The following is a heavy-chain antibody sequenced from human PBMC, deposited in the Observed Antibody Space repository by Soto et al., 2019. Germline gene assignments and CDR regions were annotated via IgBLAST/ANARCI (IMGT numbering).Heavy chain of an antibody. D-gene: IGHD1-26*01. CDR2: IIPIFGTA. J-gene: IGHJ4*02. Sequence: QVQLVQSGAEVKKPGSSVKVSCKASGGTFSSYAISWVRQAPGQGLEWMGGIIPIFGTANYAQKFQGRVTITEDASTSTAHMEVSSLGSEATAVYYCARDRRYVGATTLAYWGQGTVVTVSS. CDR3: ARDRRYVGATTLAY. V-gene: IGHV1-69*01. CDR1: GGTFSSYA.